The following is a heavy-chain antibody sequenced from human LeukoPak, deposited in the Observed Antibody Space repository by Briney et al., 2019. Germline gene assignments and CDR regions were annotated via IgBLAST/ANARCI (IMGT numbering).Heavy chain of an antibody. D-gene: IGHD1-1*01. CDR3: ARDWNFALDY. Sequence: ASVKVSCKASGYIFPTYGISWVRQAPGQGLEWMGRISDYNGNTNNAQKFQGRVTMTTDTSTSTAYMELRSLRSDDTAVYYCARDWNFALDYWGQGTLVTVSS. CDR2: ISDYNGNT. J-gene: IGHJ4*02. V-gene: IGHV1-18*01. CDR1: GYIFPTYG.